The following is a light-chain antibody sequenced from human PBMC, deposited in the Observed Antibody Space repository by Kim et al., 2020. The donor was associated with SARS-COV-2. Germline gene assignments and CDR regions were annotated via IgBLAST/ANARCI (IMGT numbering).Light chain of an antibody. CDR1: NSDIGGYDY. Sequence: QSALTQPASVSGSPGQSITISCTGTNSDIGGYDYISWYQHHPGKAPKLLIYGVSKRPSAVSNRFSGSKSGNTASLTISGLQAEDEADYYCSSFTTSNCFEIFGGGTQLTVL. V-gene: IGLV2-14*03. J-gene: IGLJ2*01. CDR2: GVS. CDR3: SSFTTSNCFEI.